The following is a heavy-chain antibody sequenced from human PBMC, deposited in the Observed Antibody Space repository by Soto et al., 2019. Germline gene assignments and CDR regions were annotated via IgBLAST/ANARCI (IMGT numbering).Heavy chain of an antibody. V-gene: IGHV1-46*01. CDR3: ARALTPSVGSRNGFGVFYGMDV. Sequence: ASVKVSCKASGYTFANYYIHWVRQAPGQGLEWMGVINPSGGGTRYAPNFQGRVTMTRDASTGTVYMDLSSLKSEDTAVYYCARALTPSVGSRNGFGVFYGMDVCGQRPTVTVSS. J-gene: IGHJ6*02. CDR1: GYTFANYY. CDR2: INPSGGGT. D-gene: IGHD5-18*01.